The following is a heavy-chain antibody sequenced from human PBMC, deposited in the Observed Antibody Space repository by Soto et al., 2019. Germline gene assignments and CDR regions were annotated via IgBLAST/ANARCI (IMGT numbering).Heavy chain of an antibody. Sequence: QXKLVQSGAEVKKXXXXVXXXXXXXXXXXXXXXXXXXXXAPGQGLEWMGWISTSHGYTSYAQKVQGRVTMTRDTATSTAYMELRSLRSDDTAVYYCVKDRDLSGSLSGYWGQGSLVTVSS. V-gene: IGHV1-18*01. J-gene: IGHJ4*02. CDR2: ISTSHGYT. CDR1: XXXXXXXX. CDR3: VKDRDLSGSLSGY. D-gene: IGHD1-26*01.